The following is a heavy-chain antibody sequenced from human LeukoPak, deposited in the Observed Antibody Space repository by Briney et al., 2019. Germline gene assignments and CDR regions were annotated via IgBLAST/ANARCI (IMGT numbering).Heavy chain of an antibody. J-gene: IGHJ4*02. CDR3: ARVSSSGTTFDY. CDR1: GFTFSSYW. D-gene: IGHD6-19*01. V-gene: IGHV3-74*01. Sequence: GGSLRLSCTASGFTFSSYWMHWVRQAPGKGLVWVSRINTDGSTTTYAESVKGRFTISRDNAKNTLNLQMNSLGAEDTAVYYCARVSSSGTTFDYWGQGTLVTVSS. CDR2: INTDGSTT.